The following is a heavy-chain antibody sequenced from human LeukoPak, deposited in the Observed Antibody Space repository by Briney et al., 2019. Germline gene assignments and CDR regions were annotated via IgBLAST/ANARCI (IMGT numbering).Heavy chain of an antibody. CDR3: AKEGSI. CDR2: ISYDGSNK. V-gene: IGHV3-30*18. CDR1: GFTFSSYG. J-gene: IGHJ3*02. Sequence: PGGSLRLSCAASGFTFSSYGMSWVRQAPGKGLEWVAVISYDGSNKYYADSVKGRFTISRDNSKNTLYLQMNSLRAEDTAVYYCAKEGSIWGQGTMVTVSS.